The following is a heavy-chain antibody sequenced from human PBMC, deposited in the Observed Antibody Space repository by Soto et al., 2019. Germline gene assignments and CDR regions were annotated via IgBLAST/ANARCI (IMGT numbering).Heavy chain of an antibody. CDR2: IYYSGST. V-gene: IGHV4-59*01. Sequence: SETLSLTCTVSGGSISSYYWSWIRQPPGKGLEWIGYIYYSGSTNYNHSLKSRVTISVDTSKNQFSLKLSSMTAADTAVDYCARGGYSSSWYGGGDWFDPWGQGTLVTVSS. CDR3: ARGGYSSSWYGGGDWFDP. CDR1: GGSISSYY. J-gene: IGHJ5*02. D-gene: IGHD6-13*01.